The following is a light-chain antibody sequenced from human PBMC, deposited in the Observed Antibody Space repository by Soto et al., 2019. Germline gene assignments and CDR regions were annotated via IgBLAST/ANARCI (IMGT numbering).Light chain of an antibody. CDR1: QSVLYSSNNKNY. V-gene: IGKV4-1*01. J-gene: IGKJ1*01. Sequence: DIVMTQSPDSLAVSLVERATINCKSSQSVLYSSNNKNYLAWYQQKPRQPPKLLIYWASTRESGVPDRFSGSGSGTDFPLTISSLQAEDVAVYHCQQHYSSPWTFGQGTKVEIK. CDR3: QQHYSSPWT. CDR2: WAS.